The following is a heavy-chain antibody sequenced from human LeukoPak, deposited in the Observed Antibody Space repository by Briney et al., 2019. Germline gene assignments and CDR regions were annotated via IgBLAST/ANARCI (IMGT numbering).Heavy chain of an antibody. Sequence: PSETLSLTCTVSGGSISSSSYYWGWIRQPPGKGLEWIGSIYYSGSTYYNPSLKSRVTISVDTSKNQFSLKLSSVTAADTAVYYCARATRIVGATSFDYWGQGTLVTVSS. V-gene: IGHV4-39*07. CDR3: ARATRIVGATSFDY. CDR1: GGSISSSSYY. D-gene: IGHD1-26*01. J-gene: IGHJ4*02. CDR2: IYYSGST.